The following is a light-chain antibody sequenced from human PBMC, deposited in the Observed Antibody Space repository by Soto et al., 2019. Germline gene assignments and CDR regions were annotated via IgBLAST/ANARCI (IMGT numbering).Light chain of an antibody. CDR1: QSVSSSY. V-gene: IGKV3-20*01. CDR2: GAS. CDR3: QQYCSSPYT. J-gene: IGKJ2*01. Sequence: EIVLTQSPGTLSLSPGEGATLSCRASQSVSSSYLAWYQQKPGQAPRLLIYGASSRATGIPDRFSGSGSGTDFTLTISRLDPEDFAVYYCQQYCSSPYTFGQGTKLEIK.